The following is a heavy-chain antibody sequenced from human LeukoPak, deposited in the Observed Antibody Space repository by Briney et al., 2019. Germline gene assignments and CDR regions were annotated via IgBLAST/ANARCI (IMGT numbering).Heavy chain of an antibody. J-gene: IGHJ6*01. CDR3: AREIPVFLGIVVVPAAIARRGGMDV. Sequence: GGSLRLSCAASGFTFSSYAMHWVRQAPGKGLEWVAVISYDGSNKYYADSVKGRFTISRDNSKNTLYLQMNSLRAEDTAVYYCAREIPVFLGIVVVPAAIARRGGMDVWGKGPRSPSPQ. CDR1: GFTFSSYA. D-gene: IGHD2-2*03. CDR2: ISYDGSNK. V-gene: IGHV3-30*04.